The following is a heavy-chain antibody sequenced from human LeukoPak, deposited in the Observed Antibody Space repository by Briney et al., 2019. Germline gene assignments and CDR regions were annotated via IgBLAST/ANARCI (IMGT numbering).Heavy chain of an antibody. CDR3: ARVLAARAPYFDY. J-gene: IGHJ4*02. Sequence: GGSLRVSCAVSGFTFNDYAMMWVRQAPGKGLECVSVIYSGGSTYYADSVKGRFTISRDNSKNTLYLQMNSLRAEDTAVYYCARVLAARAPYFDYWGQGTLVTVSS. CDR2: IYSGGST. V-gene: IGHV3-53*01. CDR1: GFTFNDYA. D-gene: IGHD6-13*01.